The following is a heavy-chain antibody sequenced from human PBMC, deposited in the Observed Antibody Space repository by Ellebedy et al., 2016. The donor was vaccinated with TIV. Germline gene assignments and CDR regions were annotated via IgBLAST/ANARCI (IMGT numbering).Heavy chain of an antibody. V-gene: IGHV3-15*01. CDR1: GFTFSNAW. D-gene: IGHD3-16*02. J-gene: IGHJ3*02. CDR2: IKSKTDGGTT. CDR3: TSRPTITFGGVIDFNDAFDI. Sequence: GGSLRLXXAASGFTFSNAWMSWVRQAPGKGLEWVGRIKSKTDGGTTDYAAPVKGRFTISRDDSKNTLYLQVNSLKTEDTAVYYCTSRPTITFGGVIDFNDAFDIWGQGTMVTVSS.